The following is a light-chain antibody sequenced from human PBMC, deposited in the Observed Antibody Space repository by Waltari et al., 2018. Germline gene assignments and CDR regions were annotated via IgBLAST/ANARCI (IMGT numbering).Light chain of an antibody. CDR1: QSVHSSY. CDR2: GAS. J-gene: IGKJ1*01. Sequence: DIVLTQSPGTLSLSLGERATLSCRASQSVHSSYLAWYLQKPGQAPRLLIYGASNRATGIPDRFSGTGSGTDFTLTISGLEPEDFGVYFCQQSGDSLWTFGQGTNVEIK. CDR3: QQSGDSLWT. V-gene: IGKV3-20*01.